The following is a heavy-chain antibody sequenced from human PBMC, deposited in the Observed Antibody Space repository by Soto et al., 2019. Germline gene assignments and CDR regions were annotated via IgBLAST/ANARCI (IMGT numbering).Heavy chain of an antibody. J-gene: IGHJ4*02. CDR3: ASAYSDYYFDI. D-gene: IGHD4-17*01. V-gene: IGHV3-30-3*01. CDR1: GFTFSTYA. CDR2: ISYDGGNK. Sequence: QVQLVESGGGVVQPGRSLRLSCAASGFTFSTYAMHWVRQAPGKGLEWVSLISYDGGNKYYAVSVKGRFTISRDNSKNALYLQMNSLRTEVRAVYYCASAYSDYYFDIWGQGTLVSVSS.